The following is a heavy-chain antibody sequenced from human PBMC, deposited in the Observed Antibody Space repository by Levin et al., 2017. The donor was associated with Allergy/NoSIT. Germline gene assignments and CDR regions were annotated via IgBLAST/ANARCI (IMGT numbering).Heavy chain of an antibody. D-gene: IGHD6-19*01. CDR3: AKDLDIAVAGYDAFDI. Sequence: GGSLRLSCAASGFTFNSYNMHWVRQAPGKGLEWVAVISYDGSNKYYADSVKGRFTISRDNSKNTLYLQMNSLRADDTAMYYCAKDLDIAVAGYDAFDIWGQGTMVTVSS. CDR2: ISYDGSNK. J-gene: IGHJ3*02. V-gene: IGHV3-30*18. CDR1: GFTFNSYN.